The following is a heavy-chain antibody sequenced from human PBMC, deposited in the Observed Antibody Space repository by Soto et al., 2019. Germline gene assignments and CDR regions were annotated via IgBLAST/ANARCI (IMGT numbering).Heavy chain of an antibody. CDR3: AKEFRSAVAGTPGY. CDR1: GFTFSSYC. D-gene: IGHD6-19*01. Sequence: GGALRPSCAASGFTFSSYCLAVVRQAPGKGLEWVAVISYDGSNKYYADSVKGRFTISRDNSKNTLYLQMNSLRAEDTAVYYCAKEFRSAVAGTPGYWGQGTLVTVSS. CDR2: ISYDGSNK. J-gene: IGHJ4*02. V-gene: IGHV3-30*18.